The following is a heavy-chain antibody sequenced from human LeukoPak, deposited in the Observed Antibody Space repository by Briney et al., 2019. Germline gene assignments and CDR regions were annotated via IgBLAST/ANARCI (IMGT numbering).Heavy chain of an antibody. J-gene: IGHJ4*02. CDR1: GDSISSYY. CDR3: SRFRGFGKGDY. CDR2: LYYSGSN. V-gene: IGHV4-59*01. Sequence: PSETLSLTCTVPGDSISSYYWSWIRQPPGKGLEWIGYLYYSGSNNYNPSLKSRVTISVDMSKNQFSLKLSSVTAADTAVYYCSRFRGFGKGDYWGQGTLVTVSS. D-gene: IGHD3-10*01.